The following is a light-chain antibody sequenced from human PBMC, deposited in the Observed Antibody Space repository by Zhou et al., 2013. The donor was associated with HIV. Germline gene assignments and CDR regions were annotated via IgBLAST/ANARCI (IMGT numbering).Light chain of an antibody. J-gene: IGKJ3*01. CDR1: QSISTW. CDR3: QQSYSTPRT. CDR2: QAS. V-gene: IGKV1-5*03. Sequence: DIQMTQSPSTLSASVGDRVTITCRASQSISTWLAWYQQKPGKVPKLLIHQASSLESGVPPRFSGSGSGTEFTLTIDSLQPEDFATYYCQQSYSTPRTFGPGTKVHIK.